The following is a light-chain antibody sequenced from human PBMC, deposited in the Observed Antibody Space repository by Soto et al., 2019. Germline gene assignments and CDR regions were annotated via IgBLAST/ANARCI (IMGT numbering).Light chain of an antibody. Sequence: DIRMTQSPPSLSAFVGDKVIITCRASHDIDNFLAWYHQKPGEVPKLLIYAASTLESGASSRFSGSGAGTVFTLTISSLQPEDVGSYYCQRYDSVPRTFGQGTKVEVK. CDR3: QRYDSVPRT. CDR2: AAS. CDR1: HDIDNF. J-gene: IGKJ1*01. V-gene: IGKV1-27*01.